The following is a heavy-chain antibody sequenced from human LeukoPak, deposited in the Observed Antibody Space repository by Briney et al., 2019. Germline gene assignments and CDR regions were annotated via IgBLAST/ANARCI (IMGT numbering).Heavy chain of an antibody. V-gene: IGHV3-30*18. CDR1: GFTFSSYA. CDR3: AKAHHYGDSGYFDC. D-gene: IGHD4-17*01. J-gene: IGHJ4*02. Sequence: GGSLRLSCAASGFTFSSYAMHWVRQAPGKGLEWVSVISYDGTNKYYADSVKGRFNISRDNSKNTVYLQMNSLRAEDTAVYYCAKAHHYGDSGYFDCWGQGTLVTVSS. CDR2: ISYDGTNK.